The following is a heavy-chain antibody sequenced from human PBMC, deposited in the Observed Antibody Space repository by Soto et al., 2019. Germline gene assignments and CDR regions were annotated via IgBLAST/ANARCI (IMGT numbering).Heavy chain of an antibody. CDR2: ISSSSSSTI. Sequence: WGSLRLSCAASGFTFSSYSMNWVRQAPGKGLEWVSYISSSSSSTIYYADSVKGRFTISRDNAKNSLYLQMNSLRDEDTAVYYCARDSGFDAFDIWGQGTMVTVSS. CDR3: ARDSGFDAFDI. J-gene: IGHJ3*02. V-gene: IGHV3-48*02. CDR1: GFTFSSYS.